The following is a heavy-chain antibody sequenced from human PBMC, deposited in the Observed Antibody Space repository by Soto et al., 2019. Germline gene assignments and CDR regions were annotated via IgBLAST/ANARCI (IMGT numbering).Heavy chain of an antibody. Sequence: PSETLSLTYIVSGDSVTSGSYYWTWLRQPPGKGLEWIGYISYTGRTKYNPSLQSRVTISVDTSKNDFSLNLSSVTAADTAVYFCAREWGLLPYYVMNVWGHGTAVTVYS. V-gene: IGHV4-61*03. CDR1: GDSVTSGSYY. CDR3: AREWGLLPYYVMNV. J-gene: IGHJ6*02. D-gene: IGHD7-27*01. CDR2: ISYTGRT.